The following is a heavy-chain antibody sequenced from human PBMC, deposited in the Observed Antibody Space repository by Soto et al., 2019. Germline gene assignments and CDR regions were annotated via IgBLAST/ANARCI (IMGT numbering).Heavy chain of an antibody. J-gene: IGHJ3*02. V-gene: IGHV3-23*01. CDR3: AKNQWGNSFYI. CDR1: GFTFSNYD. CDR2: ISKSGATT. Sequence: EAQLLESGGGLVQPGGSLRLSCAASGFTFSNYDMTWVRQAPGKGLEWVSTISKSGATTYYADSVRGRFTISRDNSKSTLYLQMNCLRAEDAALYYCAKNQWGNSFYIWGQGTMLTVSS. D-gene: IGHD3-16*01.